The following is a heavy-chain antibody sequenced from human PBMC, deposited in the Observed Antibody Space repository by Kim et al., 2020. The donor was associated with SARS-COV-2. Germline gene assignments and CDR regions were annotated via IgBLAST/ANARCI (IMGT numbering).Heavy chain of an antibody. J-gene: IGHJ3*01. CDR2: INWNGTHT. D-gene: IGHD1-26*01. Sequence: GGSLRLSCAASGFNFDDYGLNWVRPVPGKGLEWVSGINWNGTHTGYADSVTGRFTVSRDNAKRTVYLQMNSLRAEDTALYYCVREQVGGTGSFRLDAFNVWGQGTMVTVSS. CDR1: GFNFDDYG. CDR3: VREQVGGTGSFRLDAFNV. V-gene: IGHV3-20*04.